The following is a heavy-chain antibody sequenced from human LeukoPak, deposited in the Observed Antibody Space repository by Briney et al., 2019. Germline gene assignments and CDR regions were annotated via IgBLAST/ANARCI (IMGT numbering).Heavy chain of an antibody. Sequence: SETLSLTCTVSGDSISSYYWSWIRQPPGEGLEWIGYIYYSGSTDYNPSLKSRVTISVDTSKNQFSLKLSSVTAADTAVYYCARGHYYGSGSYSKFDYWGQGTLVTVSS. CDR1: GDSISSYY. V-gene: IGHV4-59*01. CDR2: IYYSGST. D-gene: IGHD3-10*01. J-gene: IGHJ4*02. CDR3: ARGHYYGSGSYSKFDY.